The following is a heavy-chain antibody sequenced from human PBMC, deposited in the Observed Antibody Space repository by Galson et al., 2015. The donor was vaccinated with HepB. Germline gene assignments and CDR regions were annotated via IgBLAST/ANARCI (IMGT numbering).Heavy chain of an antibody. Sequence: QSGAEVKKPGESLKISCKGSGYSFTSYWIGWVRQMPGKGLEWMGIIYPGDSDTRYSPSFQGQVTISADKSISTAYLQWSSLKASDTAMYYCARPNYYYDSSQSGRGTPTYFDYWGQGTLVTVSS. D-gene: IGHD3-22*01. J-gene: IGHJ4*02. CDR3: ARPNYYYDSSQSGRGTPTYFDY. CDR2: IYPGDSDT. CDR1: GYSFTSYW. V-gene: IGHV5-51*03.